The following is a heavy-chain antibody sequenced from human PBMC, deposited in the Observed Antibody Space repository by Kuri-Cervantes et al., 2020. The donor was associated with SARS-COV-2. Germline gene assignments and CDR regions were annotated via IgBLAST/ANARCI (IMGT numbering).Heavy chain of an antibody. D-gene: IGHD3-3*01. CDR2: FDPEDGET. J-gene: IGHJ3*02. CDR3: ARGDWTIFGVVKDGDAFDI. V-gene: IGHV1-24*01. Sequence: ASVKVSCKVSGYTLTELSMHWVRQAPGKGLEWMGGFDPEDGETIYAQKFQGRVTMTEDTSTDTAYMELSSLRSEDTAVYYCARGDWTIFGVVKDGDAFDIWGQGTMVTVSS. CDR1: GYTLTELS.